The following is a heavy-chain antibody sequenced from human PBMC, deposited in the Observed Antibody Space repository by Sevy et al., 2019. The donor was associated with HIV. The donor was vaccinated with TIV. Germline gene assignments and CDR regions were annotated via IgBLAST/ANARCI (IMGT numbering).Heavy chain of an antibody. Sequence: ASVKVSCKASGYTFTNYYMHWVRQAPGQELEWMGIINPSGGSTRYEQKFQGRVTMTRETSTSTVYMELGSLISEDTAVYYCARVFYYDSSGPGYWGPGTLVTVSS. J-gene: IGHJ4*02. V-gene: IGHV1-46*03. CDR2: INPSGGST. CDR1: GYTFTNYY. D-gene: IGHD3-22*01. CDR3: ARVFYYDSSGPGY.